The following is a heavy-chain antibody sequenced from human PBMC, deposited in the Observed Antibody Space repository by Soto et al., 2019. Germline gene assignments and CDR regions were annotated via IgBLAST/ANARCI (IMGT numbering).Heavy chain of an antibody. D-gene: IGHD2-15*01. CDR3: ASSHCSGGSRGYYYYGMDV. V-gene: IGHV1-69*06. CDR1: GGTFSSYA. Sequence: SVKVSCKASGGTFSSYAISWVRQAPGQGLEWMGGIIPIFGTANYAQKFQGRVTITADKSTSTAYMELSSLRSEDTAVYYCASSHCSGGSRGYYYYGMDVWGQGTTVTVSS. J-gene: IGHJ6*02. CDR2: IIPIFGTA.